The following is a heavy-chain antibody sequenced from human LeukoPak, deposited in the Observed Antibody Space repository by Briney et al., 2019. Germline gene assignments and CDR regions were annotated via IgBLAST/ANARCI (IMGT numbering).Heavy chain of an antibody. V-gene: IGHV1-69*13. D-gene: IGHD6-19*01. Sequence: SVKVSCKASGYTFTSCGISWVRQAPGQGLEWMGGIIPIFGTANYAQKFQGRVTITADESTSTAYMELSSLRSEDTAVYYCARWPGSSGWYGDAFDIWGQGTMVTVSS. CDR1: GYTFTSCG. CDR2: IIPIFGTA. J-gene: IGHJ3*02. CDR3: ARWPGSSGWYGDAFDI.